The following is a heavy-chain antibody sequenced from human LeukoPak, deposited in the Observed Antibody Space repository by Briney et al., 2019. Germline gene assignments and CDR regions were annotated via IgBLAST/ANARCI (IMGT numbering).Heavy chain of an antibody. J-gene: IGHJ4*02. CDR1: GYTFTGYY. CDR2: INPNSGGT. CDR3: ARAYGSGSSYHPDY. D-gene: IGHD3-10*01. V-gene: IGHV1-2*02. Sequence: ASVKVSCKASGYTFTGYYMHWVRQAPGQGLEWMGWINPNSGGTNYAQKFQGRVTMTRDTSTSTAYMELSRLRSDDTAIYYCARAYGSGSSYHPDYWVQGTLVTVSS.